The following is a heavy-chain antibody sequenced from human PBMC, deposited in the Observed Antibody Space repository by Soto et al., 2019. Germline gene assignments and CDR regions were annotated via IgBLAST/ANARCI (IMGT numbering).Heavy chain of an antibody. CDR3: AKDLGHGGRGAFDI. D-gene: IGHD7-27*01. Sequence: QVQLVESGGGVVQPGRSLRLSCAASGFTFSFYGMHWVRQAPGKGLEWVAVISYDGSNKYYADSVKSRFTISRDNSKNTLYLQMNSLRAEDTAVYYCAKDLGHGGRGAFDIWGQGTMVTVSS. V-gene: IGHV3-30*18. J-gene: IGHJ3*02. CDR1: GFTFSFYG. CDR2: ISYDGSNK.